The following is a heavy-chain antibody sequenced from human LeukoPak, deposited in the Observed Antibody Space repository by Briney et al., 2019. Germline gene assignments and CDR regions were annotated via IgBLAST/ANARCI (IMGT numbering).Heavy chain of an antibody. V-gene: IGHV3-30*02. D-gene: IGHD3-10*01. CDR2: IWYDGSDE. J-gene: IGHJ4*02. CDR1: KFIFSDYG. Sequence: GGSLRLSCAASKFIFSDYGMHWVRQAPGKGLGWVAFIWYDGSDEYYADSVKGRFTISRDNSKNTLYLQMNSLTTEDTAVYYCAKGGGELGSGSLDYWGQGTLVTVSS. CDR3: AKGGGELGSGSLDY.